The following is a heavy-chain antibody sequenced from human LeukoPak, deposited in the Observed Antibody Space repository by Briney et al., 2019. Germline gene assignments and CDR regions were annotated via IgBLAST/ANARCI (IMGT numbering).Heavy chain of an antibody. D-gene: IGHD3-22*01. J-gene: IGHJ4*02. CDR3: ASCNDSSGYFAY. CDR1: GYTFTDCA. Sequence: ASVKVSCEPSGYTFTDCAINWVRQAPGQGLEYMGWVNTNTGNPTYAQGFTGRFVFSSDSSVSTAYLQITSLKADDSAIYFCASCNDSSGYFAYWGQGTLVTVSS. V-gene: IGHV7-4-1*02. CDR2: VNTNTGNP.